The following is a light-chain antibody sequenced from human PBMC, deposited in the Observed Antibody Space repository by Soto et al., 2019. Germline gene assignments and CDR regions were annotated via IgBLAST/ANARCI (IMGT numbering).Light chain of an antibody. J-gene: IGKJ1*01. CDR3: QQYTQSLWT. CDR1: QSLRRTY. V-gene: IGKV3-20*01. Sequence: EVVLSQFPDTLSVSPGETATLSCRASQSLRRTYLAWYQHKPGQAPRLLIYGISKRAAGIPDRFTGSGSGTDFTLTIDGLEPEDFAVYYCQQYTQSLWTFGQGTKVDI. CDR2: GIS.